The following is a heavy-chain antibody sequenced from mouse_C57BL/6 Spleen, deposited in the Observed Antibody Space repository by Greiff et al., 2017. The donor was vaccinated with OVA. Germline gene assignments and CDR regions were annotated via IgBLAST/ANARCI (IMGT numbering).Heavy chain of an antibody. J-gene: IGHJ2*01. CDR1: GYTFTSYW. CDR3: GKRVVRYAFDY. V-gene: IGHV1-64*01. CDR2: IHPNSGST. D-gene: IGHD2-10*02. Sequence: VQLQQPGAELVKPGASVKLSCKASGYTFTSYWMHWVKQRPGQGLEWIGMIHPNSGSTNYNEKFKSKATLTVDKSSSTAYMQLSSLTSEDSAVYYLGKRVVRYAFDYWGQGTTLTVSS.